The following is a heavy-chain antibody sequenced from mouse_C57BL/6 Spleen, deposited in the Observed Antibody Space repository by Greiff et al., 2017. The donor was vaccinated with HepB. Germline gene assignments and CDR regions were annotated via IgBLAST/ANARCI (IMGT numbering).Heavy chain of an antibody. CDR2: IYPGDGDT. J-gene: IGHJ4*01. V-gene: IGHV1-82*01. Sequence: LVESGPELVKPGASVKISCKASGYAFSSSWMNWVKQRPGKGLEWIGRIYPGDGDTNYNGKFKGKATLTADKSSSTAYMQLSSLTSEDSAVYFCARQGYYALDAMDYWGQGTSVTVSS. CDR3: ARQGYYALDAMDY. CDR1: GYAFSSSW. D-gene: IGHD2-1*01.